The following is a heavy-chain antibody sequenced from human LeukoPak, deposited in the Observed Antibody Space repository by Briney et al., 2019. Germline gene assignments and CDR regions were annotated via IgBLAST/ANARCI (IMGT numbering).Heavy chain of an antibody. Sequence: GGSLRLSCAASGFTFSSYEMNWVRQAPGKGLEWVSYIDSSGSTIHYADSMKGRFTISRDNAKNSLYLQMNSLRAEGTAVYYCARTKEMATISYFDSWGQGTLVTVSS. CDR3: ARTKEMATISYFDS. V-gene: IGHV3-48*03. CDR1: GFTFSSYE. D-gene: IGHD5-24*01. J-gene: IGHJ4*02. CDR2: IDSSGSTI.